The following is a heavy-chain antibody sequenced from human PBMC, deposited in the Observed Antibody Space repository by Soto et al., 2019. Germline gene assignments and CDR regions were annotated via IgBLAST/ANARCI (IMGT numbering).Heavy chain of an antibody. Sequence: QVQMVQSGAEVKKPGASVKVSCRASGYSFTSYDVNWVRQATGQGLEWMGWMNPNSGNTAFAQKFQGRVTMTGDTPISTAYMELSGLRSEDTAVYYCARYPYTSYCSDGSCSYDAFDIWGQGTVVTVSS. CDR3: ARYPYTSYCSDGSCSYDAFDI. CDR2: MNPNSGNT. V-gene: IGHV1-8*01. D-gene: IGHD2-15*01. J-gene: IGHJ3*02. CDR1: GYSFTSYD.